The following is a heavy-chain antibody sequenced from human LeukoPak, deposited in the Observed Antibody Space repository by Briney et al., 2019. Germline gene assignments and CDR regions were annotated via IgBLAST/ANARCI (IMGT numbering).Heavy chain of an antibody. CDR1: GYTFTSYD. Sequence: ASVKVSCKASGYTFTSYDINWVRQATGQGLEWMGWMNPNSGNTGYAQKFQGRVTMTRNTSISTAYMELSSLRSEDTAVYYCARGNFEYYYGSGSYSDYWGQGTLVTVSS. CDR2: MNPNSGNT. CDR3: ARGNFEYYYGSGSYSDY. J-gene: IGHJ4*02. V-gene: IGHV1-8*01. D-gene: IGHD3-10*01.